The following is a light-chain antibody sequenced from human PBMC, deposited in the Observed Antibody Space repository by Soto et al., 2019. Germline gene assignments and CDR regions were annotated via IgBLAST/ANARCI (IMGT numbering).Light chain of an antibody. V-gene: IGKV1-9*01. CDR2: AAS. CDR3: QQFNSYPRT. J-gene: IGKJ1*01. Sequence: DIQLTQSPSLLSASVGDRVTITCRASQAISRYLAWYQQKPGKAPNLLIFAASFLRSGVPSRFSGSGSGTEFTLTISSLQPEDFATYYCQQFNSYPRTFGQGTMVEIK. CDR1: QAISRY.